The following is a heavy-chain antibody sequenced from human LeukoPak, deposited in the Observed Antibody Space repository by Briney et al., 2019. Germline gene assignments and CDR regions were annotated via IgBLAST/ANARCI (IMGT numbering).Heavy chain of an antibody. CDR2: ISSSSYI. J-gene: IGHJ4*02. Sequence: GGSLRLSCAASGFTFSSYSMNWVRQAPGKGLEWVSSISSSSYIYYADSVKGRFTISRDNAKNSLYLQMNSLRAEDTAVYYCARDEDPYYFDYWGQGTLVTVSS. CDR3: ARDEDPYYFDY. V-gene: IGHV3-21*01. CDR1: GFTFSSYS.